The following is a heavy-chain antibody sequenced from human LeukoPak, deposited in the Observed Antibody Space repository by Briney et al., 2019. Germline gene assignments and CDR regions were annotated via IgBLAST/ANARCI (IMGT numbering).Heavy chain of an antibody. J-gene: IGHJ4*02. CDR1: GFTFDDYA. Sequence: PGGSLRLSCAASGFTFDDYAMHWVRQAPGKGLEWVSGISWNSGSIGYADSVKGRFTISRDNAKNSLYLQMNSLRAEDTAVYYCAKPQWELFYFDYWGQGTLVTVSS. CDR2: ISWNSGSI. D-gene: IGHD1-26*01. V-gene: IGHV3-9*01. CDR3: AKPQWELFYFDY.